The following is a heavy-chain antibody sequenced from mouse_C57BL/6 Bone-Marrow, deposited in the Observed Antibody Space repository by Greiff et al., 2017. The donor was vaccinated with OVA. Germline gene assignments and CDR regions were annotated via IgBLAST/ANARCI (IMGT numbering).Heavy chain of an antibody. CDR1: GFTFSSYG. D-gene: IGHD3-1*01. Sequence: EVMLVESGGDLVKPGGSLKLSCAASGFTFSSYGMSWVRQTPDKRLEWVATISSGGSYTYYPDSVKGRFTISRDNAKNTLYLQMSSLKSEDTAMYYCARQKLGTWFAYWGQGTLVTVSA. V-gene: IGHV5-6*01. CDR3: ARQKLGTWFAY. J-gene: IGHJ3*01. CDR2: ISSGGSYT.